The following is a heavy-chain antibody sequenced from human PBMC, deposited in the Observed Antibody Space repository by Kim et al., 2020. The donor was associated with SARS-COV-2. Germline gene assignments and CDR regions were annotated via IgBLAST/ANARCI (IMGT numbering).Heavy chain of an antibody. CDR1: GGSISSSSYY. J-gene: IGHJ5*02. CDR3: ARHRVTIFGVVIIGWGWFDP. Sequence: SETLSLTCTVSGGSISSSSYYWGWIRQPPGKGLEWIGSIYYSGSTYYNPSLKSRVTISVDTSKNQFSLKLSSVTAADTAVYYCARHRVTIFGVVIIGWGWFDPWGQGTLVTVSS. CDR2: IYYSGST. V-gene: IGHV4-39*01. D-gene: IGHD3-3*01.